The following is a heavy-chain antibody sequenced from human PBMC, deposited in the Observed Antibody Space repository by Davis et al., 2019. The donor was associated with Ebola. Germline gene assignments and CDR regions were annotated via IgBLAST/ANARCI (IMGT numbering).Heavy chain of an antibody. Sequence: SVKVSCKASGGTFSSYAISWVRQAPGQGLEWMGWIIPIFGTANYAQKFQGRVTITADKSTGTAYMELSSLRAEDTAVYYCARAILGPSFRAYYGMDVWGQGTTVTVSS. CDR3: ARAILGPSFRAYYGMDV. J-gene: IGHJ6*02. V-gene: IGHV1-69*06. CDR2: IIPIFGTA. D-gene: IGHD3-16*02. CDR1: GGTFSSYA.